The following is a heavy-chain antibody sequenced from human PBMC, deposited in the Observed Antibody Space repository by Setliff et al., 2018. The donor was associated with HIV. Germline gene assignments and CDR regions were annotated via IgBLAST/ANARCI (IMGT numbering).Heavy chain of an antibody. Sequence: GGSLRLSCAASGFTFSSYGIHWVRQAPGKGLEWVAFIRYTGNDKSYADSVKGRFTISRDNSKNTLYLEMNSLKIEDTAVYYCARGARGYSYGWGQGTLVTVSS. CDR2: IRYTGNDK. CDR3: ARGARGYSYG. V-gene: IGHV3-30*02. D-gene: IGHD5-18*01. CDR1: GFTFSSYG. J-gene: IGHJ4*02.